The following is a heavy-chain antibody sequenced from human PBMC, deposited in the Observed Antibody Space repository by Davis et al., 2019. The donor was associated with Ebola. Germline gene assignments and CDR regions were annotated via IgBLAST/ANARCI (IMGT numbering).Heavy chain of an antibody. Sequence: GGSLRLSCAASGFTFSGSAMHWVRQASGKGLEWVGRIRSKANSYATAYVASVKGRFTISRDDSKNTAYLQMNSLKTEDTAVYYCTRHEGTASSRFDFWGQGTLVTVSS. V-gene: IGHV3-73*01. CDR1: GFTFSGSA. CDR2: IRSKANSYAT. D-gene: IGHD6-6*01. CDR3: TRHEGTASSRFDF. J-gene: IGHJ4*02.